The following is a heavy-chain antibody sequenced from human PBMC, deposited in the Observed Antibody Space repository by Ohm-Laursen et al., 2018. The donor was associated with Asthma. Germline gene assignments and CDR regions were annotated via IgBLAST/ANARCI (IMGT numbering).Heavy chain of an antibody. J-gene: IGHJ6*02. V-gene: IGHV3-72*01. CDR2: TRNKANSYTT. D-gene: IGHD1-7*01. CDR1: GFTFTNAW. CDR3: ARALRGISITGTSYYYGMDV. Sequence: SLRLSCAASGFTFTNAWMIWVRQAPGRGLEWVGRTRNKANSYTTEYAASVKGRFTISRDDSKNSLYLQMNSLKTEDTAVYYCARALRGISITGTSYYYGMDVWGQGTTVTVSS.